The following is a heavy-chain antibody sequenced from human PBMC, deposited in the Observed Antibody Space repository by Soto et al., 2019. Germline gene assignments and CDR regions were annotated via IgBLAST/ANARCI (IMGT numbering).Heavy chain of an antibody. V-gene: IGHV3-73*01. J-gene: IGHJ6*02. CDR1: GFTFSGSA. CDR3: TTGSPGTAYYYGMDV. Sequence: GGSLRLPCAASGFTFSGSAMHWVRQASGKGLEWVGRIRSKANSYATAYAASVKGRFTISRDDSKNTAYLQMNSLKTEDTAVYYCTTGSPGTAYYYGMDVWGQGTTVTVSS. D-gene: IGHD3-16*01. CDR2: IRSKANSYAT.